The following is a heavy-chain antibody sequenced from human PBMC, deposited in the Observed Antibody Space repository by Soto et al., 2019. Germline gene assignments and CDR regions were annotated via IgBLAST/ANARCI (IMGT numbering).Heavy chain of an antibody. V-gene: IGHV3-23*01. Sequence: GGSLRLSCAAAGFPFSSYGMSWVRPAPGKGLEWVSAISGSGGSTYYADSVKGRFTISRDNSKNTLYLQMNSLRAEDTAVYYCAKASATGTRDFYYYYMDVWGKGTTVTVSS. CDR3: AKASATGTRDFYYYYMDV. D-gene: IGHD1-7*01. CDR2: ISGSGGST. J-gene: IGHJ6*03. CDR1: GFPFSSYG.